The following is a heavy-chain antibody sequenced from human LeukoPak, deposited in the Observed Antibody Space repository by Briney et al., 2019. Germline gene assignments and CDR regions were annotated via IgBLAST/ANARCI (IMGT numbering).Heavy chain of an antibody. CDR1: GYTFTSYA. V-gene: IGHV1-46*01. CDR3: ARDQEGFDY. CDR2: IYPRDGST. Sequence: ASVKVSCKASGYTFTSYAMSWARQAPGQGLEWMGMIYPRDGSTSYAQNFQGRVTVTRDTSTTTVHMELRGLRSEDTAVYYCARDQEGFDYWGQGTVVTVSS. J-gene: IGHJ4*02.